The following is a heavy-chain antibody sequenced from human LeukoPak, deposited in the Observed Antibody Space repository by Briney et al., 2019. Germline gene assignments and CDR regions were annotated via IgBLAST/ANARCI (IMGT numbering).Heavy chain of an antibody. J-gene: IGHJ4*02. CDR3: ARLKGYSSGWYPSYYFDY. CDR1: GVPISSSY. CDR2: IYYSGNT. Sequence: SETLSLTCTVSGVPISSSYWSWIRQPPGKGLEWIGFIYYSGNTNYNPSLKSRVIISVDTSKNQFSLKLSSVTAADTAVYYCARLKGYSSGWYPSYYFDYWGQGTLVTVSS. D-gene: IGHD6-19*01. V-gene: IGHV4-59*08.